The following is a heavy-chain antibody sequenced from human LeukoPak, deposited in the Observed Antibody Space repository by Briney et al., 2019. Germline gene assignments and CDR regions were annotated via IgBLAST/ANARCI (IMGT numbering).Heavy chain of an antibody. D-gene: IGHD3-16*02. Sequence: GASVKVSCKASGYTFTSYGISWVRQAPGQGLEWMGWSSAYNGNTNYAQKLQGRVTMTTDTSTSTAYMELRSLRAEDTAVYYCAKDSYYDYVWGSYRYTNQFDYWGQGTLVTVSS. CDR1: GYTFTSYG. J-gene: IGHJ4*02. CDR2: SSAYNGNT. V-gene: IGHV1-18*01. CDR3: AKDSYYDYVWGSYRYTNQFDY.